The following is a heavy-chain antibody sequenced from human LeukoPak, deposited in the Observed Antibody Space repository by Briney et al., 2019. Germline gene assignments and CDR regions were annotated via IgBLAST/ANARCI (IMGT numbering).Heavy chain of an antibody. CDR2: IRYDGSNK. CDR3: ARDLMGIAYRGAFYH. CDR1: GFTFSSYG. Sequence: GGSLRLSCAASGFTFSSYGMHWVRQAPGKGLEWVAFIRYDGSNKYYADSVKGRFTISRDNSKNTLYLQMNSLRAEDTAVYYCARDLMGIAYRGAFYHWGQGTLVTVSS. D-gene: IGHD6-13*01. V-gene: IGHV3-30*02. J-gene: IGHJ5*02.